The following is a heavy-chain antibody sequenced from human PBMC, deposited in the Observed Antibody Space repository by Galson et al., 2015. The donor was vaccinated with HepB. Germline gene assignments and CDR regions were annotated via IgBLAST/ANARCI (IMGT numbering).Heavy chain of an antibody. Sequence: SLRLSCAASGFTFSSYGMHWVRQAPGKGLEWVAVIWYDGSNKYYADSVKGRFTISRDNSKNTLYLQMNSLRAEDTAVYYCARGPDSSGYYYGPWYFDYWGQGTLVTVSS. V-gene: IGHV3-33*08. CDR2: IWYDGSNK. J-gene: IGHJ4*02. CDR1: GFTFSSYG. CDR3: ARGPDSSGYYYGPWYFDY. D-gene: IGHD3-22*01.